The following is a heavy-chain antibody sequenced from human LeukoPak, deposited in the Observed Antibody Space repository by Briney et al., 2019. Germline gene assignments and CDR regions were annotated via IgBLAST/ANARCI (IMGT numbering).Heavy chain of an antibody. V-gene: IGHV1-69*05. Sequence: SVKVSCKASGGTFSSYAISWVRQAPGQGLEWMGGIIPIFGTANYAQKFQGRVTITTDESTSTAYVELSSLRSEDTAVYYCARAPYLKTHDYGDYEVDAFDIWGQGTMVTVSS. CDR3: ARAPYLKTHDYGDYEVDAFDI. D-gene: IGHD4-17*01. J-gene: IGHJ3*02. CDR2: IIPIFGTA. CDR1: GGTFSSYA.